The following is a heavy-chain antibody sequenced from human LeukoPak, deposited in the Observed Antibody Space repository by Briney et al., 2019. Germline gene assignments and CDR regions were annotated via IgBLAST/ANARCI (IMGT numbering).Heavy chain of an antibody. CDR2: IYYSGST. V-gene: IGHV4-59*08. D-gene: IGHD3-3*01. J-gene: IGHJ4*02. CDR1: GGSISSYY. Sequence: PSETLSLTCTVSGGSISSYYWSWIRQPPGKGLEWIGYIYYSGSTNYNPSLKSRVTISVDTSKNQFSLKLSSVTAADTAVYYCARLNVEWYYFDYWGQGTLVTVSS. CDR3: ARLNVEWYYFDY.